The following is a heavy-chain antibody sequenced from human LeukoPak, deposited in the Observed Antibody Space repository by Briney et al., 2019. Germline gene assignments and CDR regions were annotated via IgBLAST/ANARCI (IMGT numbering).Heavy chain of an antibody. V-gene: IGHV3-20*04. D-gene: IGHD5-24*01. J-gene: IGHJ5*02. Sequence: GGSLRLSCAASGFIFNEYGMTWVRQIPGKGLEWVSGINGNGGRTGYADSVKGRFTISRDNSKNTLYLQMNSLRADDTAVYYCARDSEGDGYNFDTWGRGTLVTVSS. CDR1: GFIFNEYG. CDR2: INGNGGRT. CDR3: ARDSEGDGYNFDT.